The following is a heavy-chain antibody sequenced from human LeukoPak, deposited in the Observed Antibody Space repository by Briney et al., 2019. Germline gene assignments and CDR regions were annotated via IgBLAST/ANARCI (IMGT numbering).Heavy chain of an antibody. CDR2: INHSGST. J-gene: IGHJ6*02. D-gene: IGHD2-15*01. Sequence: PSESVSLTCAVYGESFSGYYWSWMRQPPGKGLEWIGEINHSGSTNYNPSLKSRVTTSVDTSKNQFSLKLSSVTAADTAVYYCAREGYCSGGSRLPAHGMDVWGQGTTVTVSS. CDR1: GESFSGYY. CDR3: AREGYCSGGSRLPAHGMDV. V-gene: IGHV4-34*01.